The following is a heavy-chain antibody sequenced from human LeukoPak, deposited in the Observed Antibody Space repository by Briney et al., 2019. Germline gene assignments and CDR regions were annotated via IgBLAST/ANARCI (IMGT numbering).Heavy chain of an antibody. CDR2: IYYSGST. CDR3: ARLPYYYDSSGYYANYYYYYGMDV. CDR1: GGSISSYY. D-gene: IGHD3-22*01. J-gene: IGHJ6*02. Sequence: SETLSLTCTVSGGSISSYYWSWIRQPPGKGLEWIGYIYYSGSTNYNPSLKSRVTISVDTSRNQFSLKLSSVTAADTAVYYCARLPYYYDSSGYYANYYYYYGMDVWGQGTTVAVSS. V-gene: IGHV4-59*08.